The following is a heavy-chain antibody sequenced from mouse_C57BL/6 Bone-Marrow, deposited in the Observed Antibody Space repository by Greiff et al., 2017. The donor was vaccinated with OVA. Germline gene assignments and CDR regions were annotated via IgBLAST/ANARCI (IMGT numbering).Heavy chain of an antibody. CDR3: ARHTDYYGSAPYFDC. CDR1: GFTFSRYA. Sequence: EVKLVESGGGLVKPGGSLKLSCAASGFTFSRYAMSWVRQTPEKRLEWVATISSGGTYTYYTDSVKGRFTISRASAENTLYLQMSSLRSEDTAMYYCARHTDYYGSAPYFDCWGQGTSLTVSS. D-gene: IGHD1-1*01. J-gene: IGHJ2*03. V-gene: IGHV5-9-3*01. CDR2: ISSGGTYT.